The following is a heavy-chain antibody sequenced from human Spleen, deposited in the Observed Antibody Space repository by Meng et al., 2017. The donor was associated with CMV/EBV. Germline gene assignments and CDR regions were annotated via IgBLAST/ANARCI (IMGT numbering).Heavy chain of an antibody. J-gene: IGHJ4*02. CDR2: IRYDGSNK. Sequence: GESLKISCAASGFTFSSYGMHWVRQAPGKGLEWVAFIRYDGSNKYYADSVKGRFTISRDNSKNTLYLQMNSLRVEDTAVYYCAKDRSTVGVTVIDSWGQETLVTVSS. CDR1: GFTFSSYG. V-gene: IGHV3-30*02. D-gene: IGHD1-26*01. CDR3: AKDRSTVGVTVIDS.